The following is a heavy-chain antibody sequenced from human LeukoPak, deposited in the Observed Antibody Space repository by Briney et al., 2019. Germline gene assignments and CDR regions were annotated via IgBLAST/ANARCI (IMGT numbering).Heavy chain of an antibody. D-gene: IGHD2-2*01. CDR2: MNPNSGNT. Sequence: ASVKVSCKASGYTFTSYDINWVRQATGQGLEWMGWMNPNSGNTGYAQKFQGRVTITRNTSISTAYMELSSLRSEDTAVYYCARVPWTRYCSSTSCYVDWGQGTLVTVSS. V-gene: IGHV1-8*03. J-gene: IGHJ4*02. CDR3: ARVPWTRYCSSTSCYVD. CDR1: GYTFTSYD.